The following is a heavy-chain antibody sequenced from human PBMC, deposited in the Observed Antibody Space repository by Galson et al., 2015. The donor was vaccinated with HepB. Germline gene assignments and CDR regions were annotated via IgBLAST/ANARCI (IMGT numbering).Heavy chain of an antibody. D-gene: IGHD6-19*01. CDR1: GGTFSSYA. J-gene: IGHJ4*02. Sequence: SVKVSCKASGGTFSSYAISWVRQAPGQGLEWMGGIIPIFGTANYAQKFQGRVTITADESTSTAYMELRSLRSDDTAVYYCARSSIAVAGYFDYWGQGTLVTVSS. CDR3: ARSSIAVAGYFDY. V-gene: IGHV1-69*13. CDR2: IIPIFGTA.